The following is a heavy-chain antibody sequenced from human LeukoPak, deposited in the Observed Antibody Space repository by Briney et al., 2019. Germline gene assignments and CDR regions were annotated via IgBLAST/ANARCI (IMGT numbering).Heavy chain of an antibody. D-gene: IGHD2-15*01. J-gene: IGHJ4*02. Sequence: GGSLRLSCAASGFTVSSNYMSWVRQAPGKGLEWVSLITGSGGSTFYADSVKGLFTISRDNSKSTLYLQMNSLRAEDTAVYYCARDSRDIAWYFDFWGQGTLVTVSS. V-gene: IGHV3-23*01. CDR1: GFTVSSNY. CDR2: ITGSGGST. CDR3: ARDSRDIAWYFDF.